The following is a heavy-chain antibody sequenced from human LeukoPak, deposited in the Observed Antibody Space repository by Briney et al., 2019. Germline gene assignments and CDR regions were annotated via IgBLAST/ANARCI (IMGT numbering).Heavy chain of an antibody. CDR3: AGGEYCTSTSCYLPDSGNWFDP. Sequence: AGGSLRLSCAASGFTFSSSSMNWVRQAPGKGLEWVSYITASSSTEYYADSVKGRFTISRDNAKNSLYLQMNSLRAEDTAVYYCAGGEYCTSTSCYLPDSGNWFDPWGQGTLVTVSS. CDR2: ITASSSTE. V-gene: IGHV3-48*01. D-gene: IGHD2-2*01. J-gene: IGHJ5*02. CDR1: GFTFSSSS.